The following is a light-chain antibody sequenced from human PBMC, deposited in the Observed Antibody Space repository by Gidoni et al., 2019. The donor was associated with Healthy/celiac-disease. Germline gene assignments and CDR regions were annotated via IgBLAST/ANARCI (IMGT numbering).Light chain of an antibody. CDR1: QSVLYCSNNKNS. CDR3: QQYYSTPWT. CDR2: WAS. Sequence: DSGMTQSPDALAVSLGERATINCKSSQSVLYCSNNKNSLAWYQQPPGQPPKLLIYWASTRESGVPDRFSGSWSGTDFTLTISSLQAEDVAVYYCQQYYSTPWTFGQGTKVEIK. J-gene: IGKJ1*01. V-gene: IGKV4-1*01.